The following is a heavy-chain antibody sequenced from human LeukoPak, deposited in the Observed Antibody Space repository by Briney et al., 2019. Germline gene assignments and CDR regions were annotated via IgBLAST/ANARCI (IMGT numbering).Heavy chain of an antibody. V-gene: IGHV1-2*02. Sequence: ASVKVSCKASGYTFTGYYMHWVRQAPGQGLEWTGWINPNSGGTNYAQKFQGRVTMTRDTSISTAYMELSRLRSDDTAVYYCARAEYGSGSYHPDYWGQGTLVTVSS. D-gene: IGHD3-10*01. CDR3: ARAEYGSGSYHPDY. CDR1: GYTFTGYY. CDR2: INPNSGGT. J-gene: IGHJ4*02.